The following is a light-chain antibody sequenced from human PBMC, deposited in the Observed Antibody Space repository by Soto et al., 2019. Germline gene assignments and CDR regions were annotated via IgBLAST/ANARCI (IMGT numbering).Light chain of an antibody. Sequence: QSALTQPPSASGSPGQSVTISCTGTSSDVGGYNYVSWYQQHPGKAPKLMIYEVSKRPSGVPDRFSGSKSGNTASLTVSGLQAEDEADYYSSSYAGSNNYVFGTGTKVTLL. CDR3: SSYAGSNNYV. J-gene: IGLJ1*01. CDR1: SSDVGGYNY. V-gene: IGLV2-8*01. CDR2: EVS.